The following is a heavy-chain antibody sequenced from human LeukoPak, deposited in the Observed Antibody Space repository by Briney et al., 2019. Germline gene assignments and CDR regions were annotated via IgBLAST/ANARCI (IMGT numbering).Heavy chain of an antibody. V-gene: IGHV3-21*01. D-gene: IGHD6-13*01. Sequence: GGSLRLSCAASGFSFSSYSMNWVRQSPGKGLEWVSSISSSSSYIYYADSVKGRFTISRDNAKNSLYLQMNSLRAEDTAVYYCARDSRHSSWDYWGQGTLVTVSS. CDR3: ARDSRHSSWDY. CDR2: ISSSSSYI. J-gene: IGHJ4*02. CDR1: GFSFSSYS.